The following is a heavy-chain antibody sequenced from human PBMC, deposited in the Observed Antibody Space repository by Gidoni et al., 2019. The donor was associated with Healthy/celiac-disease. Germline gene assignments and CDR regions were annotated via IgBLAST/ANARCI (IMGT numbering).Heavy chain of an antibody. V-gene: IGHV4-59*01. CDR2: IYYSGST. CDR3: ARAADAVTMGSYYFDY. CDR1: GGSISSYY. D-gene: IGHD4-17*01. Sequence: QVQLQESGPGLVKPSETLSLTCTVSGGSISSYYWSWIRQPPGKGLEWIGYIYYSGSTNYNPSLKSRVTISVDTSKNQFSLKLSSVTAADTAVYYCARAADAVTMGSYYFDYWGQGTLVTVSS. J-gene: IGHJ4*02.